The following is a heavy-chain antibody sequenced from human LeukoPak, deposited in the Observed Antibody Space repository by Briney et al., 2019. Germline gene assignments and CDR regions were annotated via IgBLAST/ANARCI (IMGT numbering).Heavy chain of an antibody. V-gene: IGHV3-7*01. Sequence: PGGSLRLSCAASGFTFSTYWMNWVRQAPGKGLEWVATIKQDGSEKHFVDSVKGRFTISRDNAKNSLYLQMNSLRAEDTAVYHCARVSSGYDSYYFDYWGQGTLVTVSS. D-gene: IGHD5-12*01. CDR2: IKQDGSEK. J-gene: IGHJ4*02. CDR3: ARVSSGYDSYYFDY. CDR1: GFTFSTYW.